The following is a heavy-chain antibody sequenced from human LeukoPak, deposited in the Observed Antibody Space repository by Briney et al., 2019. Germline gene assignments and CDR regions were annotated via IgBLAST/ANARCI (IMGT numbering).Heavy chain of an antibody. CDR3: TRESGPYCPFGY. Sequence: SETLSLTCGVSGGSITSTNWWSWVRQPPGQGLEWIGEISLTGRTNYNPSLIGRVIMSLDESRNQLSLTLTAVTAADTAMYYCTRESGPYCPFGYWGQGTLVVVPS. CDR2: ISLTGRT. CDR1: GGSITSTNW. V-gene: IGHV4-4*02. J-gene: IGHJ4*02. D-gene: IGHD1-26*01.